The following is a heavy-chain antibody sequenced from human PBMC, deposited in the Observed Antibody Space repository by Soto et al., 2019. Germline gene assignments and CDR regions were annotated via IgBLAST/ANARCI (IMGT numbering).Heavy chain of an antibody. Sequence: QLQLQESGPGLVKPSETLSLTCAVSGGSITSSSYSWGWVRQPPGKGLEWIATFYYTESTTHYNXXXXXXXXXXXXXXXXXXXXXXXXXXXXXXXXXXXXXXXXXXXXXXXXXXXXXXVWGQGTTVTVSS. CDR1: GGSITSSSYS. CDR2: FYYTEST. V-gene: IGHV4-39*01. J-gene: IGHJ6*02. CDR3: XXXXXXXXXXXXXXXXXXXXV.